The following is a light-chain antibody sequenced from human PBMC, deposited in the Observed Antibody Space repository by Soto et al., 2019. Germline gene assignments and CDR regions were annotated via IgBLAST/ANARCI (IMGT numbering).Light chain of an antibody. CDR3: QQYGNSPQT. CDR1: QTVSSSF. V-gene: IGKV3-20*01. Sequence: EIVLTQSPGTLSLSPVERATLSGRASQTVSSSFLAWYQQTPGQAPRLLIYAASSRATGIPDRFSGSGSGTDFTLTISRLEPEDFAVYYCQQYGNSPQTFGQGTKVDIK. J-gene: IGKJ1*01. CDR2: AAS.